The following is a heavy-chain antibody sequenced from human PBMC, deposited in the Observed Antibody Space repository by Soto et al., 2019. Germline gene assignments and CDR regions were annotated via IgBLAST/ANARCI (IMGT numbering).Heavy chain of an antibody. Sequence: PGGSLRLSCEGSGFTFSSYSMNWVRQAPGKGLEWVSFISGGSSYIWYADSVKGRFTVSRDNHNNALHLQMSSLRPEDTAVYYCATIVMVTDGNPFDHWGQGALVTVSS. CDR1: GFTFSSYS. CDR3: ATIVMVTDGNPFDH. CDR2: ISGGSSYI. D-gene: IGHD2-21*02. V-gene: IGHV3-21*01. J-gene: IGHJ4*02.